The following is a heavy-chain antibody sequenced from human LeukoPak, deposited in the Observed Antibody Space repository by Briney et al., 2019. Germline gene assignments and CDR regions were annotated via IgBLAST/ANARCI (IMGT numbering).Heavy chain of an antibody. V-gene: IGHV4-34*01. CDR3: ARETRNYYDSTGYYLIDY. CDR2: INDSGTT. D-gene: IGHD3-22*01. CDR1: GGSFSGYY. Sequence: SETLSLTCAVYGGSFSGYYWGWIRQPPGKGLEWIRDINDSGTTKYNPTLKSRVTISVDTSKNQFSLKLTSVTAADTAVYYCARETRNYYDSTGYYLIDYWGQGTLVTVSS. J-gene: IGHJ4*02.